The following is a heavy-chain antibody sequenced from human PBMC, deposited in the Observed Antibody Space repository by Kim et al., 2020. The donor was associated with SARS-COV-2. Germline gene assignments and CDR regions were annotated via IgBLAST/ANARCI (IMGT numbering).Heavy chain of an antibody. CDR3: ARGPEWYFDL. Sequence: SETLSLTCTVSGGSISSYYWSWIRQPPGKGLEWIGYIYYSGSTHYNPSLKSRVTISVDTSKKQFSLKLNSVTAADTAVYYCARGPEWYFDLWGRGTVVTVSS. CDR2: IYYSGST. CDR1: GGSISSYY. J-gene: IGHJ2*01. V-gene: IGHV4-59*01.